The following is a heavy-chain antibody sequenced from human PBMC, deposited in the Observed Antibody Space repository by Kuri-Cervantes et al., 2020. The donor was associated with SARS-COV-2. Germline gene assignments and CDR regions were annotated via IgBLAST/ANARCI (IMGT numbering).Heavy chain of an antibody. CDR3: ARGFELLQYFDL. CDR2: LTGSGYST. V-gene: IGHV3-23*01. Sequence: VQPGGSLRLSCAAYGFTFNTYVMTWVRQAPGEGLEWVSSLTGSGYSTHYADSVKGRFTISRDNSKNTLYLQMNSLGTEDTAVYNCARGFELLQYFDLWGRGTLVTVSS. CDR1: GFTFNTYV. D-gene: IGHD1-7*01. J-gene: IGHJ2*01.